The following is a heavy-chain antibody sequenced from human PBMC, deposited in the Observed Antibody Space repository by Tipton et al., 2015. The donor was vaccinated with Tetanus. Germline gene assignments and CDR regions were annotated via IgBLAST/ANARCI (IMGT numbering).Heavy chain of an antibody. D-gene: IGHD1-1*01. Sequence: SLRLSCAASGFAFSSYLMTWVRQAPGKGLELVASLKHDATEEYYVDSVKGRFTISRDNSKNTLYLQMNSLRADDTAVYYCARDPERDRGITGILDVWGQGTTVTVSS. V-gene: IGHV3-7*01. CDR2: LKHDATEE. CDR3: ARDPERDRGITGILDV. J-gene: IGHJ6*02. CDR1: GFAFSSYL.